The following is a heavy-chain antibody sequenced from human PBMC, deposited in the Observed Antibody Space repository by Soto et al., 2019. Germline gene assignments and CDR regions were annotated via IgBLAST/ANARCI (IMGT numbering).Heavy chain of an antibody. CDR3: ARGNYDFWSGYCHDMDV. D-gene: IGHD3-3*01. V-gene: IGHV4-34*01. CDR1: DGSFSGYY. Sequence: SETLSLTCAVYDGSFSGYYWSWIRQPPGKGLEWIGEINHSGSTNYNPSLKSRVTISVDTSKNQFSLKLSSVTAADTAVYYCARGNYDFWSGYCHDMDVWGQGTTVTVSS. J-gene: IGHJ6*02. CDR2: INHSGST.